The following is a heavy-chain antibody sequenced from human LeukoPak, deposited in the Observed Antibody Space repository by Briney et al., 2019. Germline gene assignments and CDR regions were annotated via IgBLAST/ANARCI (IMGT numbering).Heavy chain of an antibody. CDR1: GFTFSTDW. J-gene: IGHJ4*02. D-gene: IGHD2/OR15-2a*01. CDR3: VKLSIIGVDY. V-gene: IGHV3-74*01. CDR2: INSDGRNT. Sequence: PGGSLRLSCAASGFTFSTDWMRWVRQAPGKGLVWVSGINSDGRNTNYADSVKGRFTISRDNAKNTLYLQMNSLRAEDTAVYYCVKLSIIGVDYWGQGALVTVSS.